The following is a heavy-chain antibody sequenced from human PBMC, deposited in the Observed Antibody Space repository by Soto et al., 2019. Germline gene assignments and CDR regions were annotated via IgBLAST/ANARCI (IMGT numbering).Heavy chain of an antibody. J-gene: IGHJ5*02. CDR1: VGSISSYH. CDR3: ARSYSGTFYGYDT. Sequence: TLSLTCTVSVGSISSYHWSWIRQSPGKGLEWIGYVFYTGSTKYNPALKRRVTISVDTSKNQFSLKLSSVSAADTGLYYCARSYSGTFYGYDTWGQGILVTVSS. CDR2: VFYTGST. V-gene: IGHV4-59*01. D-gene: IGHD1-26*01.